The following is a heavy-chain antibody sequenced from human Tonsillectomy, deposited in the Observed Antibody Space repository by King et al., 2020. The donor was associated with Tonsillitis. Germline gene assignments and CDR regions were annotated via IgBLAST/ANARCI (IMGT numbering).Heavy chain of an antibody. CDR1: GFTVSNTY. D-gene: IGHD3-10*01. Sequence: VQLVESGGGLVQPGGSLRLSCAASGFTVSNTYMSWVRQAPGKGLEWVSIIYSGGGTFYVDSVKDRFTISRDNSKNTLYLQMSSLRAEDTAVYYCARENTYYGSFDSWGQGTLVTVSS. CDR2: IYSGGGT. J-gene: IGHJ4*02. V-gene: IGHV3-66*01. CDR3: ARENTYYGSFDS.